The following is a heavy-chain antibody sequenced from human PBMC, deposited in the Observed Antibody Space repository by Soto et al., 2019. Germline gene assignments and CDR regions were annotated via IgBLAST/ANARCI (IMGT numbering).Heavy chain of an antibody. J-gene: IGHJ4*02. CDR1: GYTFNVYY. V-gene: IGHV1-2*02. Sequence: QVQLVQSGAEVKKPGASVNVSCKASGYTFNVYYMHWVRQAPGQGLEWMGWINPKSGGTMYPQKFQGRVTMTWDTSISTADMALTRLRSDDTAVYYCERDRAKCGGSAGFDYWGQGTMVTVSS. CDR3: ERDRAKCGGSAGFDY. D-gene: IGHD1-26*01. CDR2: INPKSGGT.